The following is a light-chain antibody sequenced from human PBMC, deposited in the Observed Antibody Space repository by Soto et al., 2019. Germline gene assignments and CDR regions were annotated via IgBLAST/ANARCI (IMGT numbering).Light chain of an antibody. CDR3: QQYNNWLLA. Sequence: EIVMTQSPATLSVSPGERATLSCRASQSIGSNLAWYQQKPGQAPRLLIYGTSTRATGIPASFSGSGSGTEFTLTISSLQSEDFAVYYCQQYNNWLLAFGQGTKLEIK. CDR1: QSIGSN. CDR2: GTS. J-gene: IGKJ2*01. V-gene: IGKV3-15*01.